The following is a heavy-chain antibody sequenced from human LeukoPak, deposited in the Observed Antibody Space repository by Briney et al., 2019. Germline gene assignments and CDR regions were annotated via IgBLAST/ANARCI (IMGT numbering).Heavy chain of an antibody. CDR3: ARGSPSRTGLYFDL. V-gene: IGHV4-61*01. CDR2: IYCSGST. J-gene: IGHJ2*01. D-gene: IGHD3/OR15-3a*01. CDR1: GGSVSSGSYH. Sequence: SETLSLTCTVSGGSVSSGSYHWSWIRQPPGKGLEWIGYIYCSGSTNYNPSLKSRVTISIDTSKNQFSLKLSSVTAADTAVYYCARGSPSRTGLYFDLWGRGTLVTVSS.